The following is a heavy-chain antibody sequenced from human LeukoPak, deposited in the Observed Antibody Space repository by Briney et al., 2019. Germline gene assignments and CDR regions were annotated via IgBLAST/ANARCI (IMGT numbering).Heavy chain of an antibody. D-gene: IGHD3-22*01. CDR3: ARLASAYYYDSSGRNYFDY. V-gene: IGHV5-51*01. CDR2: IYPGDSDT. J-gene: IGHJ4*02. CDR1: GYSLTSYW. Sequence: GESLKISCKASGYSLTSYWIAWVRRMPGKGLEWMGIIYPGDSDTRYSPSFQGQVTISADKSISTAYLQWSSLKASDTAMYYCARLASAYYYDSSGRNYFDYWGQGTLVTVSS.